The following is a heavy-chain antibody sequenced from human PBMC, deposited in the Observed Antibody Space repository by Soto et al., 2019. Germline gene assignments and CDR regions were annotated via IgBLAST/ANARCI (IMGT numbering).Heavy chain of an antibody. V-gene: IGHV3-11*06. CDR3: ARDAQWELLGNHYYGMDV. D-gene: IGHD1-26*01. CDR1: GFTFSDYY. CDR2: ISSSSSYT. J-gene: IGHJ6*02. Sequence: GGSLILSCAGSGFTFSDYYMSWIRQAPGKGLEWVSYISSSSSYTNYADSVKGRFTISRDNAKNSLYLQMNSLRAEDTAVYYCARDAQWELLGNHYYGMDVWGQGTTVTVSS.